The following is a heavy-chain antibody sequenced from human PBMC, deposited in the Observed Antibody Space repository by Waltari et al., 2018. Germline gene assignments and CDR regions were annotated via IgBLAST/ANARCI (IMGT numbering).Heavy chain of an antibody. D-gene: IGHD3-22*01. Sequence: QVQLQQWGAGLLKPSETLSLTCAVYGGSFSGYYWSWIRQPPGKGLEWIGEINHSGSTNYNPSLKSRVTISVDTSKNQFSLKLSSVTAADTAVYYCARIDSSADIDAFDIWGQGTMVTVSS. CDR2: INHSGST. V-gene: IGHV4-34*01. J-gene: IGHJ3*02. CDR1: GGSFSGYY. CDR3: ARIDSSADIDAFDI.